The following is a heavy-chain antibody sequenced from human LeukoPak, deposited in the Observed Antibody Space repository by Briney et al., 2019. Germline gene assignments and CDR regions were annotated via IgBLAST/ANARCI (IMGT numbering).Heavy chain of an antibody. CDR2: ISGSGGST. CDR1: GFTFSSYA. J-gene: IGHJ4*02. D-gene: IGHD3-10*01. Sequence: PGGSLRLSCAASGFTFSSYAMSWVRRAPGKGLEWVSAISGSGGSTYYADSVKGRFTISRDNSKNTLYLQMNSLRAEDTAVYYCAKSPWFGELSYFDYWGQGTLVTVSS. V-gene: IGHV3-23*01. CDR3: AKSPWFGELSYFDY.